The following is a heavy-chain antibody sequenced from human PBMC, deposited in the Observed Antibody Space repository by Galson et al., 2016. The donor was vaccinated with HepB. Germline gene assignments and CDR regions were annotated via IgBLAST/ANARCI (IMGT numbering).Heavy chain of an antibody. CDR3: ARDTLTGGYFDL. V-gene: IGHV4-4*02. Sequence: SDTLSLTCAVSGGSISSVHWWNWVRQPPGKGLEWIGEIHHSGKTNYNPSLKSRVTISVDKSKNQFSLNLNSLTAADTAVYYCARDTLTGGYFDLWGRGTLVTVSS. CDR2: IHHSGKT. D-gene: IGHD1-14*01. CDR1: GGSISSVHW. J-gene: IGHJ2*01.